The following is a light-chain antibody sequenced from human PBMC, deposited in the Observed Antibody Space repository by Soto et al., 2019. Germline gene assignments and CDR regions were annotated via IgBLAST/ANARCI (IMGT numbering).Light chain of an antibody. V-gene: IGLV3-21*04. CDR3: QVWDNSDDHVV. J-gene: IGLJ2*01. Sequence: SYELTQPPSVSVAPGKTAKITCGGNNIESKSVHWYQQKPGQAPVLVIYDDSDRPSGIPERISGSNSGNTATLTISRVDARDEADYYCQVWDNSDDHVVFGGGIKLTVL. CDR2: DDS. CDR1: NIESKS.